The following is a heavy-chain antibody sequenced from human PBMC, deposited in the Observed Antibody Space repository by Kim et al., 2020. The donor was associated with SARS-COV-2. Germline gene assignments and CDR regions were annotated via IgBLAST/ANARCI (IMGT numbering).Heavy chain of an antibody. J-gene: IGHJ6*02. Sequence: AQRVQGRVTTTADESTSTAYMELSSLRSEDTAVYYCAGGYNWNDVQGMDVWGQGTTVTVSS. V-gene: IGHV1-69*01. D-gene: IGHD1-20*01. CDR3: AGGYNWNDVQGMDV.